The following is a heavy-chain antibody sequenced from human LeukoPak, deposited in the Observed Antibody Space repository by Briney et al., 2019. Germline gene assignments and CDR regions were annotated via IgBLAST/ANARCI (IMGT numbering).Heavy chain of an antibody. CDR1: GYTFTGYY. Sequence: ASVKVSCKASGYTFTGYYMHWVRQAPGQGLEWMAWINPNSGGTYYAQNFHGRNTMTRDTSISTAYMELSRMRSDDTAIYYCARANAVYCSGPSCLFDYWGQGTLVTVSS. D-gene: IGHD2-2*01. V-gene: IGHV1-2*02. J-gene: IGHJ4*02. CDR3: ARANAVYCSGPSCLFDY. CDR2: INPNSGGT.